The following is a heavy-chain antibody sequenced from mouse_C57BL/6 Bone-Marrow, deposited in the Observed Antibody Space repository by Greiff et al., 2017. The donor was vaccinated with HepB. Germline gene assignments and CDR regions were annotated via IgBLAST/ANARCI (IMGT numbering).Heavy chain of an antibody. CDR3: ARPSDLYYGSTDYSMDD. CDR2: INPSTGGT. J-gene: IGHJ4*01. D-gene: IGHD1-1*01. CDR1: GYSFTGYY. V-gene: IGHV1-43*01. Sequence: EVQLQQSGPELVKPGASVKISCKASGYSFTGYYMHWVKQSSEKSLEWIGEINPSTGGTSYNQKFKCKATLTVDKSSSTAYMQLKSLTSEDSAVYYCARPSDLYYGSTDYSMDDWGQGTSVTVSS.